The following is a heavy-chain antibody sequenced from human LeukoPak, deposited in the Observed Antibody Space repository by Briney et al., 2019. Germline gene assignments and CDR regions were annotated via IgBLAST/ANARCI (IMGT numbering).Heavy chain of an antibody. Sequence: GGSLRLSCAASGFTFSSYSMSWVRQAPGKGLEWVANIKQDGSEKYYVDSVKGRFTISRDNAKNSLYLQMNSLRAEDTAAYYCARVQIVVVPAAYRGHDAFDIWGQGTMVTVSS. CDR3: ARVQIVVVPAAYRGHDAFDI. CDR1: GFTFSSYS. CDR2: IKQDGSEK. V-gene: IGHV3-7*01. D-gene: IGHD2-2*01. J-gene: IGHJ3*02.